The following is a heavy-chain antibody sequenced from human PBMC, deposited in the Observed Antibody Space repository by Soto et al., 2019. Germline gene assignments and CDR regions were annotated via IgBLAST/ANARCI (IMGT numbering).Heavy chain of an antibody. V-gene: IGHV1-8*01. Sequence: ASVKVSCKASGYSFTDNDVSWVRQATGQGLEWMGWMNPGSGDTGYAQKFQGRVTMTRDISIATAYMELSSLRSDDTAIYYCARMATFGSLNWFDPWGQGTQVTVSS. CDR3: ARMATFGSLNWFDP. CDR1: GYSFTDND. D-gene: IGHD3-16*01. CDR2: MNPGSGDT. J-gene: IGHJ5*02.